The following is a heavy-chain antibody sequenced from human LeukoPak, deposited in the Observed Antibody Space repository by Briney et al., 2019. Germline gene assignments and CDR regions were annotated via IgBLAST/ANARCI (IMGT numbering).Heavy chain of an antibody. CDR3: ASSPWFGESDDY. CDR2: INPSGGST. J-gene: IGHJ4*02. CDR1: AYTFTSYY. D-gene: IGHD3-10*01. V-gene: IGHV1-46*01. Sequence: ASVKVSCKASAYTFTSYYMHWVRQAPGQGLEWMGIINPSGGSTSYAQKFQGRVTMTRDTSTSTVYMELSSLRSEDTAVYYCASSPWFGESDDYWGQGTLVTVSS.